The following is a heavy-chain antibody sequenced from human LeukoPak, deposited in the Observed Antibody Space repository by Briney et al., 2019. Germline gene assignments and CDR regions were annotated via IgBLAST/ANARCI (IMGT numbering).Heavy chain of an antibody. V-gene: IGHV3-7*01. D-gene: IGHD5-18*01. CDR2: IKQDGSEK. CDR3: ARARYSYGT. Sequence: GGSLRLSCAAFGFTFSSYLMSWVRQAPGKGLEWVANIKQDGSEKYYVDSVKGRFTISRDNAKNSLYLLMNSLRAEDTAVYYCARARYSYGTWGQGTLVTVSS. CDR1: GFTFSSYL. J-gene: IGHJ5*02.